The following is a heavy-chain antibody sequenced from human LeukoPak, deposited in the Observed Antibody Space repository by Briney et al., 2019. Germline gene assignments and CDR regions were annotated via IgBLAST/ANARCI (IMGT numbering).Heavy chain of an antibody. CDR3: AKSRGDFWSGYYVY. CDR2: ISGSDDST. Sequence: GGSLRLSCAASGFTFSSYAMSWVRQAPGKGLEWVSAISGSDDSTYYADSVKGRFTISRDNSKNTLYLQMNSLRAEDTALYFCAKSRGDFWSGYYVYWGQGTLATVSS. D-gene: IGHD3-3*01. V-gene: IGHV3-23*01. CDR1: GFTFSSYA. J-gene: IGHJ4*02.